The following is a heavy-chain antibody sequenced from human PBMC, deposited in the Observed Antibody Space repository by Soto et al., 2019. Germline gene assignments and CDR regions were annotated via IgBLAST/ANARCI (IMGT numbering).Heavy chain of an antibody. J-gene: IGHJ3*02. CDR1: GGSIGSSNW. D-gene: IGHD1-26*01. V-gene: IGHV4-4*02. Sequence: SETLSLTCAVSGGSIGSSNWWSWVRQSPVKGLEWIGEIYHSGSTNYNPSLKSRVTISVDKFKNQLSLKLSSVTAADTAVYYCARPIGGRTYDAFDIWGQGTMVTVSS. CDR3: ARPIGGRTYDAFDI. CDR2: IYHSGST.